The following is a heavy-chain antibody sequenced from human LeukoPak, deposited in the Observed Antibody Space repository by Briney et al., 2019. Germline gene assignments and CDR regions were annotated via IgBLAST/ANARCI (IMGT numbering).Heavy chain of an antibody. V-gene: IGHV4-34*01. Sequence: SETLSLTCAVYGGSFSGYYWSWIRQPPGKGLEWIGEINHSGSTNYNPSLKSRVTISVDTSKNQFSLKLSSVTAADTAVYYCARGLAAALIINWFDPWGQGTLVTVSS. J-gene: IGHJ5*02. D-gene: IGHD6-13*01. CDR1: GGSFSGYY. CDR3: ARGLAAALIINWFDP. CDR2: INHSGST.